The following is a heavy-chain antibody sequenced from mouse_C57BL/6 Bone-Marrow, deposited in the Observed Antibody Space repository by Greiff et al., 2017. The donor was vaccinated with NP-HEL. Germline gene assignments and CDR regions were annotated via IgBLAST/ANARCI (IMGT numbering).Heavy chain of an antibody. Sequence: EVMLVESGGCLVKPGGSLKLSCAASGFTFSSYAMSWVRQTPEKRLEWVATISDGGSYTYYPDNVKGRFTISRDNAKNNLYLQMSHLKSEDTAVYYCARAHNYYGSSYDAMDYWGQGTSVTVSS. CDR2: ISDGGSYT. CDR1: GFTFSSYA. J-gene: IGHJ4*01. D-gene: IGHD1-1*01. V-gene: IGHV5-4*03. CDR3: ARAHNYYGSSYDAMDY.